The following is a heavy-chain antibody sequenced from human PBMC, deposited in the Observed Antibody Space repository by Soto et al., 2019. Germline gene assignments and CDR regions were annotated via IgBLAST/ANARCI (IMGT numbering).Heavy chain of an antibody. CDR1: GYSFTSYW. CDR2: IDPSDSYT. Sequence: GESLKISCQGSGYSFTSYWISWVRQMPGKGLEWMGRIDPSDSYTNYSPSFQGHVTISADKSISTAYLQWSSLKASDTAMYYCARHNPDYYYYYGMDVWGQGTTVTVSS. J-gene: IGHJ6*02. V-gene: IGHV5-10-1*01. CDR3: ARHNPDYYYYYGMDV.